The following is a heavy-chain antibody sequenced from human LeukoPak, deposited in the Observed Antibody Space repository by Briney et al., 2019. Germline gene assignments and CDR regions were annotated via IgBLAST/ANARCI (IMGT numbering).Heavy chain of an antibody. CDR3: ARPLRSGYTVERHYYYMDV. V-gene: IGHV1-69*13. J-gene: IGHJ6*03. CDR1: GGTFSSYA. CDR2: IIPIFGTA. Sequence: SVKVSCKASGGTFSSYAISWVRQAPGQGLEWMGGIIPIFGTANYAQKFQGRVTITADESTSTAYMELSSLRSEDTAVYYCARPLRSGYTVERHYYYMDVWGKGTTVTVSS. D-gene: IGHD3-3*01.